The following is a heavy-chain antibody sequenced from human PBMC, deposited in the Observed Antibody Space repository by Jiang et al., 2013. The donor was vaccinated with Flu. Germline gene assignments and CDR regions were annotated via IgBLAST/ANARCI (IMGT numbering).Heavy chain of an antibody. J-gene: IGHJ5*02. CDR3: ARELAVGATYNWFDP. CDR1: GGSVSSGSYY. D-gene: IGHD1-26*01. Sequence: GSGLVKPSETLSLTCTVSGGSVSSGSYYWSWIRQPPGKGLEWIGYIYYSGSTNYNPSLKSRVTISVDTSKNQFSLKLSSVTAADTAVYYCARELAVGATYNWFDPWGQGTLVTVSS. V-gene: IGHV4-61*01. CDR2: IYYSGST.